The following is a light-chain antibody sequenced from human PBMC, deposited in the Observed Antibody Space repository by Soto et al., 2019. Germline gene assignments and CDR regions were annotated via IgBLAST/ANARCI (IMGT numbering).Light chain of an antibody. Sequence: ALTQPASVSGSPGQSITISCTGTSSGIGGYNFVSWYHQHPGKAPKLMIYEVSNRPSGVSDRFSGSKSGNTASLTISGLQAEEEDDYYCSSFRSGTTLFGTGTKVTVL. CDR1: SSGIGGYNF. J-gene: IGLJ1*01. CDR3: SSFRSGTTL. V-gene: IGLV2-14*01. CDR2: EVS.